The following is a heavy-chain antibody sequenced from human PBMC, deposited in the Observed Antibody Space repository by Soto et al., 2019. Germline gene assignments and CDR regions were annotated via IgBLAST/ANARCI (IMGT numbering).Heavy chain of an antibody. CDR1: GGSISSSSYY. CDR3: AREGQQLTKPVGLDP. D-gene: IGHD6-13*01. CDR2: IYYSGST. J-gene: IGHJ5*02. Sequence: SETLSLTCTVSGGSISSSSYYWGWIRQPPGKGLEWIGSIYYSGSTYYNPSLKSRVTISVDTSKNQFSLKLSSVTAADTAVYYCAREGQQLTKPVGLDPWGQGTLVTVSS. V-gene: IGHV4-39*02.